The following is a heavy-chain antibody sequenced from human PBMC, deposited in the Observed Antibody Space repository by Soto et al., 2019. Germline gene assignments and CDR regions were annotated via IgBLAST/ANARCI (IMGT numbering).Heavy chain of an antibody. Sequence: QVQLVQSGAEEKKPGASVKVSFKASGYTFTSYAMHWVRQAHGQRLEWMGWINAGNGNTKYSQKFQGRGTTTRDTSASTAYMELSSLRSEDTDVYYCAREPSYYGMDVWGQGTTVTVSS. CDR2: INAGNGNT. CDR3: AREPSYYGMDV. J-gene: IGHJ6*02. V-gene: IGHV1-3*05. CDR1: GYTFTSYA.